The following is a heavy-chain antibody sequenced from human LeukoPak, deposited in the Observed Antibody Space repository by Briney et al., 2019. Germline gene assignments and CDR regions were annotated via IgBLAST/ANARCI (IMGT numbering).Heavy chain of an antibody. D-gene: IGHD3-22*01. CDR3: AKYYDSSGYHGYGY. CDR2: ISSSSSYI. J-gene: IGHJ4*02. CDR1: GFTFSSYS. V-gene: IGHV3-21*01. Sequence: GGSLRLSCAASGFTFSSYSMNWVRQAPGKGLEWASSISSSSSYIYYADSVKGRFTISRDNAKNSLYLQMNSLRAEDTAVYYCAKYYDSSGYHGYGYWGQGTLVTVSS.